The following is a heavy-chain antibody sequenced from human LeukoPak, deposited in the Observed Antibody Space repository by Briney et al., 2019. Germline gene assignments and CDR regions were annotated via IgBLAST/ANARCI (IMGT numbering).Heavy chain of an antibody. CDR1: GGSISSGDYY. CDR3: ARASERGYYPPYFDY. V-gene: IGHV4-30-4*01. D-gene: IGHD3-22*01. J-gene: IGHJ4*02. Sequence: PSETLSLTCTVSGGSISSGDYYWSWIRQPPGKGLEWIGYIYYSGSTYYNPSLKSRVTISVDTSKNQFSLKLSSVTAADTAVYYCARASERGYYPPYFDYWGQGTLVTVSS. CDR2: IYYSGST.